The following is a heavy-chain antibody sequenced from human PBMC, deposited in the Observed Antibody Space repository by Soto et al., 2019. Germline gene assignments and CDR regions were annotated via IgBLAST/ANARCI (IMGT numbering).Heavy chain of an antibody. Sequence: EVQLVESGGDLVQPGGSLRLSCSASGFAFSAHWMTWVRQTPGKGLAWVANISPKGSTKYYVDSAKGRFTISRDNAKTLLYLQMNSLAVGDTVVYSCVRDHVTPGLYVDTWCQGTLVTLSS. CDR3: VRDHVTPGLYVDT. J-gene: IGHJ4*02. CDR2: ISPKGSTK. D-gene: IGHD3-10*02. V-gene: IGHV3-7*01. CDR1: GFAFSAHW.